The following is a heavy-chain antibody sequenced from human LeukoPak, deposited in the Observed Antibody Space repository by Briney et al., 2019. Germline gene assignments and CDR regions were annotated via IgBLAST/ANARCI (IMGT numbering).Heavy chain of an antibody. CDR3: ARGRIKQWLVLRAGYNWFDP. CDR2: INHSGST. Sequence: SETLSLTCAVYGGSFSGYYWSWIRQPPGKGLEWIGEINHSGSTNYNPSLKSRVTISVDTSKNQFSLKLSSVTAADTAVYYCARGRIKQWLVLRAGYNWFDPWGQGTLVTVSS. V-gene: IGHV4-34*01. D-gene: IGHD6-19*01. J-gene: IGHJ5*02. CDR1: GGSFSGYY.